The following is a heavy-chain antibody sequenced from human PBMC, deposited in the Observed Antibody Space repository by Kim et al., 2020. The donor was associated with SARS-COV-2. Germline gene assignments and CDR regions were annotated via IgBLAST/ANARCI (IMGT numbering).Heavy chain of an antibody. J-gene: IGHJ3*02. CDR3: ARHVDFWSGYWPDAFDI. D-gene: IGHD3-3*01. Sequence: LKSRVTISVDTSKNQFSLKLSSVTAADTAVYYCARHVDFWSGYWPDAFDIWGQGTMVTVSS. V-gene: IGHV4-59*08.